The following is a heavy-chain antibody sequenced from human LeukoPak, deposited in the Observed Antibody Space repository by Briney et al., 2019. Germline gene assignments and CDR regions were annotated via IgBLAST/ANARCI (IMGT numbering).Heavy chain of an antibody. CDR3: ASIAARPVEYFQH. J-gene: IGHJ1*01. CDR1: VGTFSSYA. CDR2: IIPIFGTA. V-gene: IGHV1-69*05. Sequence: SVKVSCKASVGTFSSYAISWVRQAPGQGLEWMGGIIPIFGTANYAQKFQGRVTITTDESTSTAYMELSNLRSEDTAVYYYASIAARPVEYFQHWGQGTLVTVSS. D-gene: IGHD6-6*01.